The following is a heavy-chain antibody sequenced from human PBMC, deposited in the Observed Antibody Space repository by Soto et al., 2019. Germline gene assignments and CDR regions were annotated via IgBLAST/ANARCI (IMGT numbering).Heavy chain of an antibody. D-gene: IGHD1-7*01. CDR1: GDSISTYY. Sequence: SETLSLTCTVSGDSISTYYWNWIRQPPGKGLEWIGCIYYSGSTNYNPSLKSRVSISVDTSKNQFSLKLSSVTAADTAVYYCASRDPGTSVDYWGQGALVTVSS. V-gene: IGHV4-59*01. CDR2: IYYSGST. CDR3: ASRDPGTSVDY. J-gene: IGHJ4*02.